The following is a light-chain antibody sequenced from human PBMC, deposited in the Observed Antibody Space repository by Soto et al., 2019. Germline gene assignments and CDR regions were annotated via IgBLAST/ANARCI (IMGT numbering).Light chain of an antibody. CDR2: EVS. CDR1: SSDVGGYNY. J-gene: IGLJ1*01. CDR3: SSYTSSSTIV. V-gene: IGLV2-14*01. Sequence: HSALTQPASVSGSPGQSITISCTGTSSDVGGYNYVSWYQQHPGKAPKLMIYEVSNRPSGVSNRFSGSKSGNTASLTISGLQAEDEADYYCSSYTSSSTIVFGTGTKLTVL.